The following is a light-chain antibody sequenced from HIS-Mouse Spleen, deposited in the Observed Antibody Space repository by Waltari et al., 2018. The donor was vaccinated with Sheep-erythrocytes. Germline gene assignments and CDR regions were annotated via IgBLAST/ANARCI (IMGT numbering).Light chain of an antibody. Sequence: AIRMTQSPSSLSASTGDRVTITCRASQGISSYLALYQQKPVKAPKLLIYAASTRQSGVPSRFSGSGSGTDVTLTISCLQSEDFATYYCQQYYSYPYTFGQGTKLEIK. CDR2: AAS. V-gene: IGKV1-8*01. CDR3: QQYYSYPYT. J-gene: IGKJ2*01. CDR1: QGISSY.